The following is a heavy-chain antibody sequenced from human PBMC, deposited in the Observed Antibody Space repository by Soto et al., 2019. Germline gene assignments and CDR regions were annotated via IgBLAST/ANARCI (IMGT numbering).Heavy chain of an antibody. V-gene: IGHV3-23*01. CDR3: AKDQSNSNPLYYFDF. CDR2: MSRTGDNT. CDR1: GFTFSIYA. J-gene: IGHJ4*02. Sequence: EVQLLESGGGLVQPGESLRLSCAASGFTFSIYAMTWVRQSPGKGLEWVPSMSRTGDNTYYADSVKGRFTISRDNSKNTLYLQMNSLRAEDTAIYYCAKDQSNSNPLYYFDFWGPGTLVTVSS. D-gene: IGHD3-22*01.